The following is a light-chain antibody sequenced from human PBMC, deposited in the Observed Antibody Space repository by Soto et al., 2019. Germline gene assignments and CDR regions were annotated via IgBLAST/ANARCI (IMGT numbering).Light chain of an antibody. CDR1: QSVSSSY. J-gene: IGKJ3*01. Sequence: IVLTQSPGTLSLSPGERATLSCRASQSVSSSYLAWYQQKPGQAPRLLIYDASSRATGIPDRFSGSGSGTDFTLTISRLEPEDFAVYYCQQYGSSLLFTFGPGTKVDIK. CDR2: DAS. CDR3: QQYGSSLLFT. V-gene: IGKV3-20*01.